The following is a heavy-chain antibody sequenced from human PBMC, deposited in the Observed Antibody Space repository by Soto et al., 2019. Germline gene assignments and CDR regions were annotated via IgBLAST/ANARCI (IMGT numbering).Heavy chain of an antibody. Sequence: SVKVSCKASGGTFSSYAISWVRQAPGQGLEWMGGIIPIFGTANYAQKFQGRVTITADESTSTANMELSSLRSEDTAVYYCASRVVVPAAIYNYVMDVWGQGTTVTVSS. V-gene: IGHV1-69*13. CDR1: GGTFSSYA. D-gene: IGHD2-2*01. J-gene: IGHJ6*02. CDR2: IIPIFGTA. CDR3: ASRVVVPAAIYNYVMDV.